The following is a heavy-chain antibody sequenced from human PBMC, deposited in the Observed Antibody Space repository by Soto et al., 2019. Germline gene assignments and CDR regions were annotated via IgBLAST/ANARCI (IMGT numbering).Heavy chain of an antibody. Sequence: GGSLRLSCAASGFTFSSYSMNWVRQAPGKGLEWVSSISSSSSYIYYADSVKGRFTISRDNAKNSLYLQMNSLRAEDTAVYYCARESGRWCTNGVCYPQYPDYWGQGTLVTVSS. CDR3: ARESGRWCTNGVCYPQYPDY. D-gene: IGHD2-8*01. V-gene: IGHV3-21*01. CDR1: GFTFSSYS. J-gene: IGHJ4*02. CDR2: ISSSSSYI.